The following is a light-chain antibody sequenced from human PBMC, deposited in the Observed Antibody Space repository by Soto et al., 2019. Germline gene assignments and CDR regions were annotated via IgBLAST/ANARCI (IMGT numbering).Light chain of an antibody. Sequence: EIVMTQSPATLSVSPGERATLSCRASQSVSSNLGWYQQKPGQSPRLLIYGASTRATGIPVRFSGSGSGTEFSLTISSLQSEDFAVYYCQQYDNWPPTFGGGTNVDIK. CDR3: QQYDNWPPT. J-gene: IGKJ4*01. CDR1: QSVSSN. CDR2: GAS. V-gene: IGKV3D-15*01.